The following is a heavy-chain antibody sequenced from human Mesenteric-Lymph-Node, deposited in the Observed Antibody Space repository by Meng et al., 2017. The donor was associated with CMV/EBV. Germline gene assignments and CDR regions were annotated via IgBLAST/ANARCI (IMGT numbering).Heavy chain of an antibody. CDR1: GFTFSSYG. CDR3: AKDHGPGDSYKYGMDV. D-gene: IGHD4-17*01. Sequence: GGSLRLSCAASGFTFSSYGMHWVRQAPGKGLEWVAFIRYDGSNKYYADSVKGRFTISRDNSKNTLYLQMNSLRAEDTAVYYCAKDHGPGDSYKYGMDVWGQGTTVTVSS. J-gene: IGHJ6*02. V-gene: IGHV3-30*02. CDR2: IRYDGSNK.